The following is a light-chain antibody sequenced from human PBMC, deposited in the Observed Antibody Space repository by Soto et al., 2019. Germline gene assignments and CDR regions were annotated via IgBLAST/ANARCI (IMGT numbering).Light chain of an antibody. CDR2: EVS. CDR1: SSDVGSYNR. Sequence: QSALTQPPSVSGSPGQSVTISCTGTSSDVGSYNRVSWYQQPPGTAPKFMIYEVSNRPSGVPDRFSGSKSGNTASLPISGLQAEAEADYYCSSYTTNSTVVFGGGTKLTVL. CDR3: SSYTTNSTVV. J-gene: IGLJ2*01. V-gene: IGLV2-18*02.